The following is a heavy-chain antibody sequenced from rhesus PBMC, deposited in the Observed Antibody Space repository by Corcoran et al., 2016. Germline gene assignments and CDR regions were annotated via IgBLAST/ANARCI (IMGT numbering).Heavy chain of an antibody. CDR3: ASEPAGTNLDY. CDR2: IDGSGSST. V-gene: IGHV4-169*02. CDR1: GGSISSSY. J-gene: IGHJ4*01. D-gene: IGHD1-20*01. Sequence: QLQLQESGPGLVKPSETLSVTCAVSGGSISSSYWSWIRQAPGKGLEWIGYIDGSGSSTNYNPYLKRRVTLSVDTAKNQLSLKLSSVTAADTAVYYCASEPAGTNLDYWGQGVLVTVSS.